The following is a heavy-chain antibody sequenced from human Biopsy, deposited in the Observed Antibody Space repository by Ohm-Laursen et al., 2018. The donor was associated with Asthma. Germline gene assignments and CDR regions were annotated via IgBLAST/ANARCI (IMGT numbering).Heavy chain of an antibody. CDR1: GFTFRDYY. D-gene: IGHD2-15*01. Sequence: SLRLSCTASGFTFRDYYMTWIRQAPGKGLEWVSVIYSGGSTYYADSVKGRFTISRDNSKNTLDLQMNSLRAEDTAVYYCGRDYPLVDWGQGTLVTVSS. CDR3: GRDYPLVD. CDR2: IYSGGST. J-gene: IGHJ4*02. V-gene: IGHV3-53*01.